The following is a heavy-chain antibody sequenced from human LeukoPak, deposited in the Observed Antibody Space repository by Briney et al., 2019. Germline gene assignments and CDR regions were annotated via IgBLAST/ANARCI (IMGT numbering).Heavy chain of an antibody. V-gene: IGHV3-48*04. J-gene: IGHJ6*03. CDR2: IIGGKTKTT. Sequence: GGSLRLSCAASGFTFSSYSINWVRQAPGKGLEWLSYIIGGKTKTTYYADSVKGRFTISRDNTKNSVYLEMNSLRAEDTAVYYCAKHGDDFWSAYSYYMDVWGKGTTVTVSS. CDR1: GFTFSSYS. CDR3: AKHGDDFWSAYSYYMDV. D-gene: IGHD3-3*01.